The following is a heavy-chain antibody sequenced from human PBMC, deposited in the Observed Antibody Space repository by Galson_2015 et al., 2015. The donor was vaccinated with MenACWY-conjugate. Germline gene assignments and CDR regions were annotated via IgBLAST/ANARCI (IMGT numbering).Heavy chain of an antibody. Sequence: SLRLSCAASGFTFSSYAMHWVRQAPGKGLEYVSAISSNGGSTYYANSVKGRFTISRDNSKNTLYLQMGSLRAEDMAVYYCARDSSGWYNWYFDLWGRGTLVTVSS. J-gene: IGHJ2*01. CDR1: GFTFSSYA. D-gene: IGHD6-19*01. CDR3: ARDSSGWYNWYFDL. V-gene: IGHV3-64*01. CDR2: ISSNGGST.